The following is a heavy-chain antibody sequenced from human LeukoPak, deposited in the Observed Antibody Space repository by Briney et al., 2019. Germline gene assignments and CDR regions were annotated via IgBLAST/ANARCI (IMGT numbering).Heavy chain of an antibody. V-gene: IGHV4-34*01. CDR3: ARLVVGAVAFDY. J-gene: IGHJ4*02. Sequence: SETLSLTCAVYGGSFSGYYWSWIRQPPGKGLEWIGEINHSGSTNYNPSLKSRVTISVDTSKNHFSLKLSSVTAADTAVYYCARLVVGAVAFDYWGQGTLVTVSS. CDR2: INHSGST. D-gene: IGHD1-26*01. CDR1: GGSFSGYY.